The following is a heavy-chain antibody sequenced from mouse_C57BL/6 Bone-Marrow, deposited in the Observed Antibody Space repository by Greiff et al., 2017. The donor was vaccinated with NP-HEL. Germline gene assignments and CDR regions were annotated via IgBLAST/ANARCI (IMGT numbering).Heavy chain of an antibody. V-gene: IGHV3-6*01. CDR1: GYSITSGYY. CDR2: ISYDGSN. J-gene: IGHJ4*01. Sequence: EVKVEESGPGLVKPSQSLSLTCSVTGYSITSGYYWNWIRQFPGNKLEWMGYISYDGSNNYNPSLKNRISITRDTSKNQFFLKLNSVTTEDTATYYCARDPYDSHYYAMDYWGQGTSVTVSS. D-gene: IGHD2-4*01. CDR3: ARDPYDSHYYAMDY.